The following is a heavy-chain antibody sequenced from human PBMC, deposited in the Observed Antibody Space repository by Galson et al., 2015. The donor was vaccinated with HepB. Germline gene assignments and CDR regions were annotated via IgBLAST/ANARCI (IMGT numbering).Heavy chain of an antibody. CDR1: GYTFIGYY. CDR2: INPNTGGT. J-gene: IGHJ6*02. CDR3: ARDSPLQQLVRGSGYYYYGMDV. V-gene: IGHV1-2*06. D-gene: IGHD6-13*01. Sequence: SVKVSCKASGYTFIGYYMDWVRQAPGQGLEWMGRINPNTGGTYFAQNFQGRVTMTRDTSVNTVYMELSRLTSDDTAVYYCARDSPLQQLVRGSGYYYYGMDVWGQGTTVTVSS.